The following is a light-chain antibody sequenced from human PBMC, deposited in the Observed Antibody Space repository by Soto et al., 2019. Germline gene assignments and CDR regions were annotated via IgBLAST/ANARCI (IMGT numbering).Light chain of an antibody. CDR2: KAS. Sequence: DIQMTQSPSTLSASVGDRVTITCRASQSISNRLAWYQQKPGKAPKLLIYKASSLESGVPSRFSGSGSGTEFTLTVSSLQPDDFATYYCQQYNSYSGTFGQGTKVEIK. CDR3: QQYNSYSGT. V-gene: IGKV1-5*03. CDR1: QSISNR. J-gene: IGKJ1*01.